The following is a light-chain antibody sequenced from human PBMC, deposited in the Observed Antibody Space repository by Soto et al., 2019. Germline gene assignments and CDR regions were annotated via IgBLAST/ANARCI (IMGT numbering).Light chain of an antibody. Sequence: DVVMTQSPLFLPVTLGQPASISCRSSQSLIHSDGHTYLSWFQQRPGQSPRRLIYEVSDRDSGVPDRFTGSGSGTDFTLKISRVEAEYVVVDYCLQGTHCTWKFGQGTELEIK. V-gene: IGKV2-30*02. CDR1: QSLIHSDGHTY. J-gene: IGKJ1*01. CDR2: EVS. CDR3: LQGTHCTWK.